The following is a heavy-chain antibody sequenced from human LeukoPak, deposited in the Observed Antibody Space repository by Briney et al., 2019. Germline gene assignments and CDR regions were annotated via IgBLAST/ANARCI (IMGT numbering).Heavy chain of an antibody. CDR1: GYTFTSYC. Sequence: ASVKVSCKASGYTFTSYCIHWVRQAPGQGLEWMGITNPSGGSTNYARKFQGRVTMTRDTSTSTVYMELSSLRSEDTAMYYCAKWTTTYLDYWGQGTLVTVSS. D-gene: IGHD1-1*01. J-gene: IGHJ4*02. V-gene: IGHV1-46*01. CDR3: AKWTTTYLDY. CDR2: TNPSGGST.